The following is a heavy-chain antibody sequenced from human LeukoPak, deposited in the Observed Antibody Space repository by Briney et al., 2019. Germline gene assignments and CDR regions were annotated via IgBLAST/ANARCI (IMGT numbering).Heavy chain of an antibody. CDR3: ARDRRDCTNGVCPGGYYYYGMDV. CDR1: GGSISSSHW. CDR2: IYHSGST. J-gene: IGHJ6*02. V-gene: IGHV4-4*02. D-gene: IGHD2-8*01. Sequence: PSGTLSLTCAVSGGSISSSHWWSWVRQPPGKGLEWIGEIYHSGSTNYNPSLKSRVTISVDKSKNQFSLKLSSVTAADTAVYYCARDRRDCTNGVCPGGYYYYGMDVWGQGTTVTVSS.